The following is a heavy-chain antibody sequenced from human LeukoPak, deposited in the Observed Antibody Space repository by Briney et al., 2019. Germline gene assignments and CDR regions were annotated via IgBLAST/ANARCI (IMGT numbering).Heavy chain of an antibody. V-gene: IGHV4-34*01. J-gene: IGHJ4*02. Sequence: KASETLSLTCAVYGGSFSSYYWSWIRQPPGKGLEWIGEINHSGSTNYNPSLKSRVTISVDTSKNQFSLKLSSVTAADTAVYYCARRYYGLDYWGQGTLVTVSS. CDR2: INHSGST. CDR1: GGSFSSYY. D-gene: IGHD3-16*01. CDR3: ARRYYGLDY.